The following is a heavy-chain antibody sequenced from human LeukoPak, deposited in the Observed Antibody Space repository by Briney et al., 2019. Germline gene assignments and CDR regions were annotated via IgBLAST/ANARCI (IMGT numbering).Heavy chain of an antibody. CDR1: GSIFSYYE. V-gene: IGHV3-48*03. J-gene: IGHJ6*02. Sequence: GGSLRLSCVASGSIFSYYEMNWVRQAPGKGLEWVSYISSSGGTIYYADSVKGRFTISRDNAKNSLYLQMNSLRAEDTAVYYCARDFGSLRDYYYYGMDVWGQGTTVTVSS. CDR2: ISSSGGTI. CDR3: ARDFGSLRDYYYYGMDV. D-gene: IGHD5/OR15-5a*01.